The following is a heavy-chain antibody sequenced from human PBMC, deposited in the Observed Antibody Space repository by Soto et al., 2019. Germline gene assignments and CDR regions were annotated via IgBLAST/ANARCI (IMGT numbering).Heavy chain of an antibody. J-gene: IGHJ3*02. CDR3: AKTANGWFSAFDI. Sequence: GGSLRLSCAASGFTFSGYAMSWVRQAPGKGLEWVSAISGSGGTTYYADSVKGRFTFSRDNSKNTLYLQMNSLRAEDTAVYYCAKTANGWFSAFDIWGQGPMVTVSS. D-gene: IGHD6-19*01. CDR1: GFTFSGYA. CDR2: ISGSGGTT. V-gene: IGHV3-23*01.